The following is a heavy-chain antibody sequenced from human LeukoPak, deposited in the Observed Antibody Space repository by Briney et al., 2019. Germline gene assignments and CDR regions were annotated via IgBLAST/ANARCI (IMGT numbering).Heavy chain of an antibody. CDR1: GYTFTSYG. Sequence: ASVKVSCKASGYTFTSYGISWVRQAPGQGLEWMGWISAYNGNTNYAQKLQGRVTMTTDTSTSTAYMELRSLRSDDTAVYYCARASGYSSGWYPSSLFDYWGQGTLVTVSS. V-gene: IGHV1-18*01. D-gene: IGHD6-19*01. CDR3: ARASGYSSGWYPSSLFDY. CDR2: ISAYNGNT. J-gene: IGHJ4*02.